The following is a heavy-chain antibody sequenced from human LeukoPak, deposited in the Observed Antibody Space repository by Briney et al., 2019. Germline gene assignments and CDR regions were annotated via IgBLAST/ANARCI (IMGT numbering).Heavy chain of an antibody. J-gene: IGHJ1*01. CDR2: IHADGRVQ. V-gene: IGHV3-7*01. D-gene: IGHD2-15*01. CDR3: ASTFPYCSEDDCAL. Sequence: PGGSLRLSCVASGVSLRNSWMSWVPHTPGRGRGWVANIHADGRVQYYVDSVRGRDTISRENAQNSLYLHINTLRAEDTPVYYSASTFPYCSEDDCALGGQGTLVTVSS. CDR1: GVSLRNSW.